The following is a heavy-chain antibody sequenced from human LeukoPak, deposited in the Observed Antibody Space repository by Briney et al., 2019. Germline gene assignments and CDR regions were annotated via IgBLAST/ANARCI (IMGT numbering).Heavy chain of an antibody. V-gene: IGHV3-21*01. Sequence: GGSLRLSRAASGFTFSSYSMNWVRQAPGKGLEWVSSISSSSSYIYYADSVKGRFIISRDNAKNSLYLQMNSLRAEDTAVYYCARSTFGGVIVYWGQGTLVTVSS. D-gene: IGHD3-16*02. CDR1: GFTFSSYS. CDR2: ISSSSSYI. CDR3: ARSTFGGVIVY. J-gene: IGHJ4*02.